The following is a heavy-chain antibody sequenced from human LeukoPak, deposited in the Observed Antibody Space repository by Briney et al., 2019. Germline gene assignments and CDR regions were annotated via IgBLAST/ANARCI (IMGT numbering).Heavy chain of an antibody. CDR3: AREGPGELGYCSGPCSPFGY. CDR2: INTNTGNP. D-gene: IGHD2-15*01. CDR1: GYTFTSYA. Sequence: GASVKGSCKASGYTFTSYAMNWVRQAPGQGLEWMGWINTNTGNPTYAQGFTGRFVFSLDTSVSTAYLQISSLKAEDTAVYYCAREGPGELGYCSGPCSPFGYWGQGTLVTVSS. J-gene: IGHJ4*02. V-gene: IGHV7-4-1*02.